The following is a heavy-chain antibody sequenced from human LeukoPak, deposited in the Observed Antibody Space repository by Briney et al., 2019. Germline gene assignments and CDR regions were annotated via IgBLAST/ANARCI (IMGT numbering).Heavy chain of an antibody. Sequence: PSETLSLTCTVSGGSISSYYWNWIRQPPGKGLEWIGYIYYSGSTNYNPSLKSRVTISVDTSKNQFSLNLTSVTAADTAVYYCARDSDSSGLIDYWGQGTLVTVSS. J-gene: IGHJ4*02. CDR2: IYYSGST. V-gene: IGHV4-59*12. CDR1: GGSISSYY. D-gene: IGHD6-19*01. CDR3: ARDSDSSGLIDY.